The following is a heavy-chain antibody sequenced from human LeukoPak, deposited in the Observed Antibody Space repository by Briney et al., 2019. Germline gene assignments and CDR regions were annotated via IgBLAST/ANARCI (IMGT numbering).Heavy chain of an antibody. D-gene: IGHD6-13*01. Sequence: GASVKVSCKTSGYTFTDYYIHWVQQAPGKGLEWMGRVDPEDVKTIYAERFQGRVTITADTSTDTAYMELSSLRSEDTAVYYCARVESSSWYFDYWGQGTLVTVSS. CDR1: GYTFTDYY. CDR3: ARVESSSWYFDY. V-gene: IGHV1-69-2*01. CDR2: VDPEDVKT. J-gene: IGHJ4*02.